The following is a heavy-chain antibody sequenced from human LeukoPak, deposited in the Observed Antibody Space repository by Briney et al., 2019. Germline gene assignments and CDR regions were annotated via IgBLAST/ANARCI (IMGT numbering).Heavy chain of an antibody. CDR2: INHSGST. V-gene: IGHV4-34*01. CDR3: ARDRVPQVVVTEYHP. CDR1: GGSFSGYY. J-gene: IGHJ5*02. D-gene: IGHD3-22*01. Sequence: SETLSLTCAVYGGSFSGYYWSWIRQPPGKGLEWIGEINHSGSTNYNPSLKSRVTISVDTSKNQFSLKLSSVTAADTAVYYCARDRVPQVVVTEYHPWGQGTLVTVSS.